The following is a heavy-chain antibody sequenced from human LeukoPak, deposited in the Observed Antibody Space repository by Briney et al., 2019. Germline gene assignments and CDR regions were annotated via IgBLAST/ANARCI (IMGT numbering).Heavy chain of an antibody. D-gene: IGHD6-19*01. Sequence: SETLSLTCAVYGGSFSGYYWSWIRQPPGKGLEWIGEINHSGSTDYNPSLKSRVTISVDTSKNQFSLKLSSVTAADTAVYYCARGRYSSGWYADYFDYWGQGTLVTVSS. J-gene: IGHJ4*02. CDR1: GGSFSGYY. CDR2: INHSGST. CDR3: ARGRYSSGWYADYFDY. V-gene: IGHV4-34*01.